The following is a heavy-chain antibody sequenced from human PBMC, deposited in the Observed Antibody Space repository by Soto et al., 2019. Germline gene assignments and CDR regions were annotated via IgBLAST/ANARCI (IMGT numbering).Heavy chain of an antibody. Sequence: PSENLSLTCAVYGGSFSGYYWSWIRQPPGKGLEWIGEINHSGSTNYNPSLKSRVTISVDTSKNQFSLKLSSVTAADTAVYYCAMVSVVVITFDYWGQGTLVTVSS. J-gene: IGHJ4*02. V-gene: IGHV4-34*01. CDR3: AMVSVVVITFDY. D-gene: IGHD3-22*01. CDR1: GGSFSGYY. CDR2: INHSGST.